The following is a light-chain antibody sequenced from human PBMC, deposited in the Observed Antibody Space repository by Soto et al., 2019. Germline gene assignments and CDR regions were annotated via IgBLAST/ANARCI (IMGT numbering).Light chain of an antibody. Sequence: DIQMTQSPSSLSASVGDRVTITCRASQSISTYLNWYQQKPGKVPKLLIYAASSLQSGVPSRFSGRGYGTDFTLTISSLQPEHCATYCCQQTNTKFDFGGGTKGDI. J-gene: IGKJ4*01. V-gene: IGKV1-39*01. CDR3: QQTNTKFD. CDR2: AAS. CDR1: QSISTY.